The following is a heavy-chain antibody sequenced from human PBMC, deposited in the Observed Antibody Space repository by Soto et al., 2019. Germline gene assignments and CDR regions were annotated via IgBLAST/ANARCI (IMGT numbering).Heavy chain of an antibody. V-gene: IGHV3-48*03. D-gene: IGHD6-19*01. CDR3: APYGSGSGWSGY. Sequence: EVQLVESGGGLVQPGGSLRLSCAAAGFTFSNFEMDWVRQAPGKGLEWVASISSGGAIIYHADSVKGRFTISRENAKNSLYLQMNSLRADDTALYYCAPYGSGSGWSGYWGQGTLVTVSS. J-gene: IGHJ4*02. CDR1: GFTFSNFE. CDR2: ISSGGAII.